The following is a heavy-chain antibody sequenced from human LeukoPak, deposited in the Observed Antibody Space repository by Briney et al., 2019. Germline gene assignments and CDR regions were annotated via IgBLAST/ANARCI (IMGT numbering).Heavy chain of an antibody. CDR3: ATDSALGGDLTSYYYYYYGTDV. CDR2: FDPEDGET. D-gene: IGHD4-17*01. Sequence: ASVKVSCKVSGYTLTELSMHWVRQAPGKGLEWMGGFDPEDGETIYAQKFQGRVTMTEDTSTDTAYMELSSLRSEDTAVYYCATDSALGGDLTSYYYYYYGTDVWGQGTTVTVSS. J-gene: IGHJ6*02. CDR1: GYTLTELS. V-gene: IGHV1-24*01.